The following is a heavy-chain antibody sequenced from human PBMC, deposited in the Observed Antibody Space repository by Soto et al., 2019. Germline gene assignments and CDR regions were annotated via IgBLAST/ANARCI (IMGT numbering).Heavy chain of an antibody. V-gene: IGHV4-4*02. J-gene: IGHJ6*02. CDR3: AKVSGSYYYGMDV. Sequence: QVQLQESGPGLVKPSGTLSLTCAVSGGSISSSNWWSWVRQPPGKGLEWIGAIYHSGSTNYNPSLKSRVPISVDKSKNQFSLKLSSVTAADTAVYYCAKVSGSYYYGMDVWGQGATVTVSS. CDR2: IYHSGST. CDR1: GGSISSSNW. D-gene: IGHD1-26*01.